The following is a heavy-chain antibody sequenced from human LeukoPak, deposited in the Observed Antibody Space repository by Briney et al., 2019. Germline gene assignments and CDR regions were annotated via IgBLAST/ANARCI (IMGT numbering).Heavy chain of an antibody. CDR1: GFTFSSYE. V-gene: IGHV3-48*03. CDR3: AGYNWNYGPHWFDP. CDR2: ISSSGSNI. J-gene: IGHJ5*02. D-gene: IGHD1-7*01. Sequence: GGSLRLSCVASGFTFSSYEMNWVRLAPGKGLEWVSYISSSGSNIYYADSVKGRFTISRDNAKNSLFLQMNSLRVEDTAVYYCAGYNWNYGPHWFDPWGQGTLVTVSS.